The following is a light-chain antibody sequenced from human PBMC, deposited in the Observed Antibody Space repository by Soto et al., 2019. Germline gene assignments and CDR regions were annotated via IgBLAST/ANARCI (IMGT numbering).Light chain of an antibody. CDR2: DAS. J-gene: IGKJ2*01. V-gene: IGKV1-33*01. CDR1: QDISNY. Sequence: DIQMTQSPSSLSASVGDRVTITCQASQDISNYLNWYQQKPGKAPKLLIYDASNLETGVPSRFSGSGSGTDFTFTISSQQPEDIATYYCQQYDNPLGQGTKLEIK. CDR3: QQYDNP.